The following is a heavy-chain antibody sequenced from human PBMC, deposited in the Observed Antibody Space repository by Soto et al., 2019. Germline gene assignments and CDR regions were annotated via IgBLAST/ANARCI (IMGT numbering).Heavy chain of an antibody. CDR1: GGSISSGGYY. CDR2: IYYSGST. V-gene: IGHV4-31*03. D-gene: IGHD4-17*01. J-gene: IGHJ4*02. Sequence: SETLSLTCTVSGGSISSGGYYWSWIRQHPGKGLEWIGYIYYSGSTYYNPSLKSRVTISVDTSKNQFSLKLSSVTAADTAVYYCARAVPPTVTGLSYFDYWGQGTLVTVSS. CDR3: ARAVPPTVTGLSYFDY.